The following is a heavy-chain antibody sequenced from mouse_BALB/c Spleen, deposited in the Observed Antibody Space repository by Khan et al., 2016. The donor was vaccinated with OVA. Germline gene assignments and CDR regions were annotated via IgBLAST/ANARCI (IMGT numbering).Heavy chain of an antibody. Sequence: QVQLKQSGAELVRPGTSVKLSCKTSGYIFTSYWIHWVKQRSGQALEWIARIYPGTNNTYYNENFKDKATLTADKASSTVYLQLSSLKSEDSAVFFCAREEALYYFDYWGQGTTLTVSS. CDR2: IYPGTNNT. J-gene: IGHJ2*01. CDR1: GYIFTSYW. CDR3: AREEALYYFDY. V-gene: IGHV1-76*01. D-gene: IGHD3-2*02.